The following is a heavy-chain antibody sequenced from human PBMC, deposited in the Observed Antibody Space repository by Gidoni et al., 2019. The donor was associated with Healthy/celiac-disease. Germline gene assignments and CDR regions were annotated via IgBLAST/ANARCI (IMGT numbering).Heavy chain of an antibody. J-gene: IGHJ4*02. V-gene: IGHV1-69*01. CDR3: ASGAYCGGDCYPVFDY. CDR1: GATFSSYA. D-gene: IGHD2-21*02. Sequence: QVQMVQSGAEVKKPGSSVKVPCKASGATFSSYAIRWVRQAPGQGLAWMGGIIPIFGTANYAQKFQGRVTITADESTSTAYMELSSLRSEDTAVYYCASGAYCGGDCYPVFDYWGQGTLVTVSS. CDR2: IIPIFGTA.